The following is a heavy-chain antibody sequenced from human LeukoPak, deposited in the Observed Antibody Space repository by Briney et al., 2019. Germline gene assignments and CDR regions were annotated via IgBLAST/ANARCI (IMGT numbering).Heavy chain of an antibody. V-gene: IGHV3-23*01. CDR3: AKDSLYSSGPQNWFDP. D-gene: IGHD6-19*01. CDR1: GFTFSSYA. J-gene: IGHJ5*02. CDR2: ISGSGGST. Sequence: PGGSLRLSCAASGFTFSSYAMSWVRQAPGKGLEWVSAISGSGGSTYYADSVKGRFTISRDNSKNTPYLQMNSLRAEDTAVYYWAKDSLYSSGPQNWFDPWGQGTLVTVSS.